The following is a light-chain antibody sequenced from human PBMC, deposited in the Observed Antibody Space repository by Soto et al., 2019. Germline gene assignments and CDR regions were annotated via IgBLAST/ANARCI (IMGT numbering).Light chain of an antibody. Sequence: QSVLTQPPSASGSPGQSVTISCAGTSSDIGNYNYVSWYQQYPGKAPKLMIYDVYKRPAGVPARFSGSKSGNTASLTVSGLQTEDEADYYCSSFAGNYMYVFGTGTKV. CDR3: SSFAGNYMYV. J-gene: IGLJ1*01. CDR1: SSDIGNYNY. V-gene: IGLV2-8*01. CDR2: DVY.